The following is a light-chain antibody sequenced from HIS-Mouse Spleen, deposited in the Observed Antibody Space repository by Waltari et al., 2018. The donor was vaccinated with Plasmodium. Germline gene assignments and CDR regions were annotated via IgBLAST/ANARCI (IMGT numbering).Light chain of an antibody. Sequence: QSALTQPASVSGSPGQSITISCTGTSSDVGSYNLVSWYQQHPGKAPKLMIDEGSKRPSVVSNRFSGSKSGNTASLTISGLQAEDEADYYCCSYAGSSTLVFGGGTKLTVL. J-gene: IGLJ2*01. CDR2: EGS. CDR3: CSYAGSSTLV. CDR1: SSDVGSYNL. V-gene: IGLV2-23*01.